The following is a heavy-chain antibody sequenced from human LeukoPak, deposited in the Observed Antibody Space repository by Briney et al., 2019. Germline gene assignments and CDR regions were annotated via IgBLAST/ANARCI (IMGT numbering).Heavy chain of an antibody. CDR3: AKDCSSTSCYLAFDI. Sequence: GGSLRLSCAASGFTFSSYGMHWVRQAPGKGLEWVAVILSDGSKEFYTDSVKGRFTISRDNSKNTLYLQMNSLRAEDTAVYYCAKDCSSTSCYLAFDIWGQGTMVTVSS. D-gene: IGHD2-2*01. J-gene: IGHJ3*02. CDR2: ILSDGSKE. CDR1: GFTFSSYG. V-gene: IGHV3-33*06.